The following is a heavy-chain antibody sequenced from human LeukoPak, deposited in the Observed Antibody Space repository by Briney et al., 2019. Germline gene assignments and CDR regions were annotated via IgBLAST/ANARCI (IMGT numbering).Heavy chain of an antibody. CDR3: ARSYSSRSFYYMDV. D-gene: IGHD6-13*01. Sequence: GGSLRLYFAISGFTFDDYGMNWVRQAPWNAIYWFSGINWNGDYTHYADSVKGRFTISRDNAKNSLYLQMTSLRAEDTALYYCARSYSSRSFYYMDVWGKGTTVTVS. V-gene: IGHV3-20*03. J-gene: IGHJ6*03. CDR2: INWNGDYT. CDR1: GFTFDDYG.